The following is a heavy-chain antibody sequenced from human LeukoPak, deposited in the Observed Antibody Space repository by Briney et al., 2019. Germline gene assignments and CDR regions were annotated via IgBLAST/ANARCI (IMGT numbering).Heavy chain of an antibody. CDR3: ARAPRAAGRVIYFDY. V-gene: IGHV3-21*01. D-gene: IGHD6-13*01. CDR2: ISSSSSYV. J-gene: IGHJ4*02. CDR1: GFTFSSYN. Sequence: GGSLRLSCAASGFTFSSYNMNWVGKAPGKGLEWASSISSSSSYVYNADSVKGRFTISRDNAKNSLYLQMNSLRAEDTAVYYCARAPRAAGRVIYFDYWGQGTLVTVSS.